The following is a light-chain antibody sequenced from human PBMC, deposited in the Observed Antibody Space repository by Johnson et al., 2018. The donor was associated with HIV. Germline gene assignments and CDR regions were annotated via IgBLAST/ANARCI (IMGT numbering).Light chain of an antibody. J-gene: IGLJ1*01. V-gene: IGLV1-51*02. CDR1: NSNIGNNY. Sequence: QSVLTQPPSVSAAPGQRVTISCSGSNSNIGNNYVSWYQQLPGTAPKLLIYENNKRPSGIPDRFSGSKSGTSATLGITGLQTGDEADYSCGTWDGSLSAYVLGTATKVTGL. CDR2: ENN. CDR3: GTWDGSLSAYV.